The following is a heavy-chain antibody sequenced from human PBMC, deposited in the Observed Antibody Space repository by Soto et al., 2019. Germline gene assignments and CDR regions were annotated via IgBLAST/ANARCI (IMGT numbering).Heavy chain of an antibody. CDR1: GGTFSSYT. V-gene: IGHV1-69*02. J-gene: IGHJ4*02. Sequence: ASVKVSCKASGGTFSSYTISWVRQAPGQGLEWMGRIIPILGIANYAQKFQGRVTITADKSTSTAYMELSSLRSEDTAVYYCARLSVGSGSQDTPYFDYWGQGTLVTVSS. CDR2: IIPILGIA. CDR3: ARLSVGSGSQDTPYFDY. D-gene: IGHD3-10*01.